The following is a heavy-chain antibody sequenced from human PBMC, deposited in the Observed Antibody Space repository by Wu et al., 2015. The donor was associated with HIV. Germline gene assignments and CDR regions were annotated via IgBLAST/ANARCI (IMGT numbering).Heavy chain of an antibody. V-gene: IGHV1-69*05. CDR2: IIPIFGTA. Sequence: QVQLVQSGAEVKKPGSSVKVSCKAPGGTFSSYAISWVRQAPGQGLEWMGGIIPIFGTANYAQKFQGRVTITTDESTSTAYMELSSLRSEDTAVYYCARDALGGYGGNNWFDPWGQGTLVTVSS. CDR1: GGTFSSYA. J-gene: IGHJ5*02. D-gene: IGHD4-23*01. CDR3: ARDALGGYGGNNWFDP.